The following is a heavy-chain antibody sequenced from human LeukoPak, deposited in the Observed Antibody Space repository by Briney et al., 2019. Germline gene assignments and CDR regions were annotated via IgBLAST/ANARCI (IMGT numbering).Heavy chain of an antibody. CDR2: IWYDGSNK. CDR1: GFTYSSYG. V-gene: IGHV3-33*06. D-gene: IGHD6-13*01. J-gene: IGHJ4*02. CDR3: AKDPSRYSSCWLDY. Sequence: GRSLRLSCAASGFTYSSYGMHWVRQAPGKGLEWVAVIWYDGSNKYYADSVKGRFTISRDNSKNTLYLQMNSLRAEDTAVYYCAKDPSRYSSCWLDYWGQGTLVTVSS.